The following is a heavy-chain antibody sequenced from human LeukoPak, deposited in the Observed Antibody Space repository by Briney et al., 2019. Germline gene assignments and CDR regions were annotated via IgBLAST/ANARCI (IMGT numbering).Heavy chain of an antibody. J-gene: IGHJ5*02. D-gene: IGHD6-19*01. CDR3: ARLIGWSRFDP. CDR2: IWYDGSKQ. V-gene: IGHV3-33*08. CDR1: GFTFSSYG. Sequence: PGGSLRLSCAASGFTFSSYGMHWVRQAPGKGLEWVALIWYDGSKQYYADSVKGRFTISRDNSKNTLHLQMNSLRAEDTAVFYCARLIGWSRFDPWGQGALVTVPS.